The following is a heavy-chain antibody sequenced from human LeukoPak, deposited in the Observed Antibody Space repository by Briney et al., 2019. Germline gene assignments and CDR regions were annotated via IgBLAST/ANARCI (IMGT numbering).Heavy chain of an antibody. V-gene: IGHV3-23*01. CDR2: ISGSGGST. CDR3: AKLTSGSGSSALFDY. J-gene: IGHJ4*02. D-gene: IGHD3-10*01. Sequence: GGSLRLSCVASGFTFSSYAMSWVRQAPGKGLEWVSAISGSGGSTYYADSVKGRFTISRDNSKNTLYLQMNSPRAEDTAVYYCAKLTSGSGSSALFDYWGQGTLVTVSS. CDR1: GFTFSSYA.